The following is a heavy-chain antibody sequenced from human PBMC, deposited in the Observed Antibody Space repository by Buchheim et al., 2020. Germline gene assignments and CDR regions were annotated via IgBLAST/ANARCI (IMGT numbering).Heavy chain of an antibody. D-gene: IGHD3-22*01. CDR1: GGSISSGGYS. J-gene: IGHJ4*02. CDR3: ARGSNGYYDSSGYYYNWDFDY. V-gene: IGHV4-30-2*01. CDR2: IYHSGST. Sequence: QLQLQESGSGLVKPSQTLSLTCAVSGGSISSGGYSWSWIRQPPGKGLEWIGYIYHSGSTYYNPSLKSRVTISVDRSTNQFSLKLSSVTAADTAVYYCARGSNGYYDSSGYYYNWDFDYWGQGTL.